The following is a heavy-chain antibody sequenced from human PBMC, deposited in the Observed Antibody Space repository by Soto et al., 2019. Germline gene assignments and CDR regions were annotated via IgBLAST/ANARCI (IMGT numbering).Heavy chain of an antibody. CDR2: INAGNGET. Sequence: XSVKVSFNASGYTFTSYAIHLLRQAPGHRLEWLGWINAGNGETRYPQEFQDRVTITMDTSASTTYMELSSLRSEDTSVYYCARDYRSSWDYWGQGTQVTVSS. J-gene: IGHJ4*02. D-gene: IGHD6-13*01. CDR3: ARDYRSSWDY. V-gene: IGHV1-3*01. CDR1: GYTFTSYA.